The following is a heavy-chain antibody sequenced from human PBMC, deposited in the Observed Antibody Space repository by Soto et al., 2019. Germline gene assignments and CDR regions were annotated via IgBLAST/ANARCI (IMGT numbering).Heavy chain of an antibody. D-gene: IGHD6-6*01. CDR3: ASTLAAARRSYPYYYYYGMDV. CDR2: IIPIFGTA. J-gene: IGHJ6*02. CDR1: GGTFSSYA. Sequence: SVKVSCKASGGTFSSYAISWVRQAPGQGLEWMGGIIPIFGTANYAQKFQGRVTITADKSTSTAYMELSSLRSEDTAVYYCASTLAAARRSYPYYYYYGMDVWGQGTTVTVSS. V-gene: IGHV1-69*06.